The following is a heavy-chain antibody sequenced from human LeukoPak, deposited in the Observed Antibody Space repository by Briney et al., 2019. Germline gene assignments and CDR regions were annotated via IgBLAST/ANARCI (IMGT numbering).Heavy chain of an antibody. CDR2: INWNGGST. J-gene: IGHJ4*02. D-gene: IGHD5-18*01. V-gene: IGHV3-20*04. CDR1: GFTFDDYG. Sequence: GGSLRLSCAASGFTFDDYGMSWVRQAPGKGLEWVSGINWNGGSTGYADSVKGRFTISRDNAKNSLYLQMNSLRAEDTAVYYCARVTGRVDTAMVKSDYWGQGTLVTVSS. CDR3: ARVTGRVDTAMVKSDY.